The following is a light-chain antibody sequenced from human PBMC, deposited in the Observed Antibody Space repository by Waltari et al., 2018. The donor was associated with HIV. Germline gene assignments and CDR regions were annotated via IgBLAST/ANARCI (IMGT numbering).Light chain of an antibody. J-gene: IGLJ1*01. CDR2: GVS. CDR3: MSYATTSYV. V-gene: IGLV2-14*03. CDR1: SRYVGAYNF. Sequence: QSALTQPASASGSPGQSITIPCTGTSRYVGAYNFVSWYQQLPGRAPKIIIYGVSNRPSGASNRFSGSKSGNTASLTISGLQAEDEADYYCMSYATTSYVFGTGTQVTVL.